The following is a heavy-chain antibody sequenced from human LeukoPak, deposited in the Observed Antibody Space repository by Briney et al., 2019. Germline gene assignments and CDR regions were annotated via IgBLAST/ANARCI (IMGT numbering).Heavy chain of an antibody. CDR2: SRIKADGYIT. J-gene: IGHJ4*02. V-gene: IGHV3-72*01. Sequence: GGSLRRSCVVSGFSFSDHYLDWVRQAPGRGLEWVGRSRIKADGYITQYAASVKDRFTISRDESKDSLLLQMNSLKTEDTATYYCVRGLNSFDLWGQGTPVTVSS. CDR1: GFSFSDHY. CDR3: VRGLNSFDL.